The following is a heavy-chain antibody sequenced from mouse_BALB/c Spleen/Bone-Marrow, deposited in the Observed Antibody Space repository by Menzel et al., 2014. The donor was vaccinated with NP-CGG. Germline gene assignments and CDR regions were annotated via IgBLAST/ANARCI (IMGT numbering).Heavy chain of an antibody. CDR3: ARDRAYYRYDGYYYAMDY. V-gene: IGHV5-4*02. CDR1: GFTFSDYY. CDR2: ISDGGSYT. D-gene: IGHD2-14*01. J-gene: IGHJ4*01. Sequence: EVKLVESGGGLVKPGGSLKLSCAAPGFTFSDYYMYWVRQTPEKRLEWVAIISDGGSYTYYPDSVKGRFTISRDNAKNNLYLQMSSLKSDDTAMYYCARDRAYYRYDGYYYAMDYWGQGTSVTVSS.